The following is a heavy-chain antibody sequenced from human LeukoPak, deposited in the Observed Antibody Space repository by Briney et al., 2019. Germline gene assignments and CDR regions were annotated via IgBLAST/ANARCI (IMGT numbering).Heavy chain of an antibody. J-gene: IGHJ5*02. D-gene: IGHD7-27*01. Sequence: GGSLRLSCAASGFTFSSYWMHWVRQAPGKGLVWVSRINSDGSSTSYADSVKGRFTISRDNAKSTLYLQMNSLRAEDTAVYYCARDSNWGPASGWFDPWGQGTLVTVSS. CDR1: GFTFSSYW. V-gene: IGHV3-74*01. CDR3: ARDSNWGPASGWFDP. CDR2: INSDGSST.